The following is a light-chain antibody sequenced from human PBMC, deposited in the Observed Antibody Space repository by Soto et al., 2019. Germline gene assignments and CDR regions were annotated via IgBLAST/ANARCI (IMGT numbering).Light chain of an antibody. CDR2: AAS. V-gene: IGKV1D-12*01. CDR3: HQANSFPRT. J-gene: IGKJ1*01. CDR1: QDISNW. Sequence: DIQMTQSPSSVSASVGVRVTITCRESQDISNWLAWYQQKPGKAPKLLIYAASNLQTGVPSRFSCSGSGTDFILTIIILQPEDFESYYCHQANSFPRTFGQGTKGEIK.